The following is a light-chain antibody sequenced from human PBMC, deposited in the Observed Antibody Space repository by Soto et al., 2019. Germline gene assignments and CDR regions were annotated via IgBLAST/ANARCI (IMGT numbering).Light chain of an antibody. Sequence: DIQMTQSPSTLSASVGDRVTITCRASQSISSWLAWYQQKPGKAPKLLIYKASSLESWVPSRFSGSGSGTEXTLTISSLQPDDFATYYCQQYNSYSLTFGGGTKVEIK. CDR1: QSISSW. J-gene: IGKJ4*01. V-gene: IGKV1-5*03. CDR3: QQYNSYSLT. CDR2: KAS.